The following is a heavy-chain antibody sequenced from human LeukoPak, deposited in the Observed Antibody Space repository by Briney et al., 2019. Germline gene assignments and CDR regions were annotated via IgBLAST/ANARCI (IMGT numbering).Heavy chain of an antibody. V-gene: IGHV4-34*01. Sequence: SETLSLTCAVYGGSFSGYYWSWIRQPPGKGLEWIGEINHSGSTNYNPSLKSRVTISVDTSKNQFSLKLSSVTAADTAVYYCARVDTATSLAFDIWGQGTMVTVSS. D-gene: IGHD5-18*01. CDR1: GGSFSGYY. CDR2: INHSGST. CDR3: ARVDTATSLAFDI. J-gene: IGHJ3*02.